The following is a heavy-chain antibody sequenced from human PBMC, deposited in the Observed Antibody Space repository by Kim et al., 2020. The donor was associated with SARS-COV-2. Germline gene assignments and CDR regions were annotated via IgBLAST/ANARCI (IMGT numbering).Heavy chain of an antibody. D-gene: IGHD3-16*01. CDR2: ISKDGRNE. V-gene: IGHV3-30*18. CDR1: GFTFSTYA. Sequence: GGSLRLSCAASGFTFSTYAMHWVRQLPGKGLEWVAVISKDGRNEYYADSVKGRFTISRDNSKNTLFLQMNSLRPEETAVYYCAKGDWTSGPACAYDCYLDYWGQGTLVTVSS. CDR3: AKGDWTSGPACAYDCYLDY. J-gene: IGHJ4*02.